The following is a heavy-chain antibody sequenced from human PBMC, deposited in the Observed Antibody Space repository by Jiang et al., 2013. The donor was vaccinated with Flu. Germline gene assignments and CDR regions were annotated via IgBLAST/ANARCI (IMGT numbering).Heavy chain of an antibody. CDR2: INHSGST. J-gene: IGHJ4*02. V-gene: IGHV4-34*01. Sequence: LLKPSETLSLTCAVYGGSFSGYYWSWIRQPPGKGLEWIGEINHSGSTNYNPSLKSRVTISVDTSKNQFSLKLSSVTAADTAVYYCARGMPGGVVAGDYWGQGTLVTVSS. CDR3: ARGMPGGVVAGDY. CDR1: GGSFSGYY. D-gene: IGHD2-15*01.